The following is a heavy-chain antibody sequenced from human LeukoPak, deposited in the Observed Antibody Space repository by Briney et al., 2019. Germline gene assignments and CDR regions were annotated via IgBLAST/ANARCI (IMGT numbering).Heavy chain of an antibody. CDR1: GGSISSSDYY. J-gene: IGHJ4*02. Sequence: PSETLSLTCTVSGGSISSSDYYWGWIRQPPGKGLEWIASIYYSGTTHYNPSHQSRVTMSVDTSKNQFSLKLSSVTAADTAVYYCARYRNYYDSSGYLDYWGQGTLVTVSS. CDR2: IYYSGTT. D-gene: IGHD3-22*01. V-gene: IGHV4-39*07. CDR3: ARYRNYYDSSGYLDY.